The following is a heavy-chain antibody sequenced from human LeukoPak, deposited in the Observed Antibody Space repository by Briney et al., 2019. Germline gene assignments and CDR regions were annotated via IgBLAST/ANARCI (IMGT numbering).Heavy chain of an antibody. CDR3: ARESYDSSGSQDY. Sequence: SVKVSCKASGGTFSSYAISWVRQAPGQGLEWMGRIIPILGIANYAQKFQGRVTITADKSTSTAYMELSSLRSEDAAVYYCARESYDSSGSQDYWGQGTLVTVSS. D-gene: IGHD3-22*01. CDR2: IIPILGIA. CDR1: GGTFSSYA. J-gene: IGHJ4*02. V-gene: IGHV1-69*04.